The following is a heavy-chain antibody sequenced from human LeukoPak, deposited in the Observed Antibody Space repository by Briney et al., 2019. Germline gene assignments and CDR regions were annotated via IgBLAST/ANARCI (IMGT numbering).Heavy chain of an antibody. CDR3: TKVRSGGDETGAIDS. Sequence: PGRSLRLFCAASGFTFDDYAMHWVRQAPGKGLEWVSGISCHSGSIGYADSVKGRFTISGENAKHCLHLQMNRLISEDIALYYCTKVRSGGDETGAIDSWSQGTIVTVSS. J-gene: IGHJ3*02. V-gene: IGHV3-9*03. D-gene: IGHD2-21*02. CDR2: ISCHSGSI. CDR1: GFTFDDYA.